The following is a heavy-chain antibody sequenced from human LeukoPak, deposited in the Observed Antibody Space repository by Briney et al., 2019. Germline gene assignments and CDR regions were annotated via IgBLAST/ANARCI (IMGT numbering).Heavy chain of an antibody. Sequence: GASVKVSCKASGFTFTSSAMQWVRQARGQRLEWIGWIVVGSGNTNYAQKFQERVTITRDMSTSTAYMELSSLRPEDTAVYYCAAWSLDSSGYSDCWGQGTLVTVSS. CDR1: GFTFTSSA. V-gene: IGHV1-58*02. CDR2: IVVGSGNT. D-gene: IGHD3-22*01. J-gene: IGHJ4*02. CDR3: AAWSLDSSGYSDC.